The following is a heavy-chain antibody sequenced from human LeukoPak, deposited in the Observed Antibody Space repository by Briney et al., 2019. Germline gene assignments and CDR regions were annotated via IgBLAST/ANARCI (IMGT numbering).Heavy chain of an antibody. Sequence: GGSLRLSCAASGFNFSNYSMNWVRQAPGKGLEWVSYISSSGRTIHHADSVKGRFTISRDNAKNSLYLQMNRLRDEDTAVYYCARFRSVLWDFDYWGQGTLVTVSS. J-gene: IGHJ4*02. CDR1: GFNFSNYS. CDR3: ARFRSVLWDFDY. V-gene: IGHV3-48*02. D-gene: IGHD4/OR15-4a*01. CDR2: ISSSGRTI.